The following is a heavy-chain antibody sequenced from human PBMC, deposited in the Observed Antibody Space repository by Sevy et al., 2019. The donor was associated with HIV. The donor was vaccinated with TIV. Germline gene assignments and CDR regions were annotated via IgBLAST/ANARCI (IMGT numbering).Heavy chain of an antibody. D-gene: IGHD3-10*01. CDR2: INPNSGGT. J-gene: IGHJ6*02. CDR1: GYTFSNYY. Sequence: ASVKVSCKASGYTFSNYYMDWVRQAPGQGLEWMGRINPNSGGTNYAQKFQGRVTRTRDTSIRTAYMERTRPRSDDTAVYYCARERITMVEGVFITTYYHYGMDVWGQGTTVTVSS. V-gene: IGHV1-2*06. CDR3: ARERITMVEGVFITTYYHYGMDV.